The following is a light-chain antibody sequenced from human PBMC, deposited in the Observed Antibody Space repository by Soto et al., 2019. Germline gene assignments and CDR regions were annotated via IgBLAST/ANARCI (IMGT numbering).Light chain of an antibody. Sequence: QSALTQPASVSGSPGQSITIPCTGTSTDVGGYNYVSWYQQHPGKAPKLMISEVTNRPSGVSNRFSGSKSGNTASLTISGLQAEDEGDYYCCSFTSSTTVVFGGGTKLTVL. CDR2: EVT. CDR3: CSFTSSTTVV. CDR1: STDVGGYNY. J-gene: IGLJ2*01. V-gene: IGLV2-14*01.